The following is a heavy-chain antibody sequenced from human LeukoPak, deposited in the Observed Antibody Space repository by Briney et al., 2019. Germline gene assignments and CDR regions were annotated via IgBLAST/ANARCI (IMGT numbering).Heavy chain of an antibody. CDR1: GGSISSGGYS. V-gene: IGHV4-30-4*07. J-gene: IGHJ5*02. CDR3: ARVWLPGYDFWSGYGFDP. CDR2: IYYSGST. Sequence: SETLSLTCAVSGGSISSGGYSWSWIRQPPGKGLEWIGYIYYSGSTYYNPSLKSRVTISVDTSKNQFSLKLSSVTAADTAVYYCARVWLPGYDFWSGYGFDPWGQGTLVTVSS. D-gene: IGHD3-3*01.